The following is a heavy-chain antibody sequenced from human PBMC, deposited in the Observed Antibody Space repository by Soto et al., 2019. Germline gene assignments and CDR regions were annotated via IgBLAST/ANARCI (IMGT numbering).Heavy chain of an antibody. D-gene: IGHD3-22*01. CDR2: ISHDGSKT. V-gene: IGHV3-30*18. Sequence: GGSRRLSCAVCGLSCSPYLMHYFRQAPGKGLVWVAVISHDGSKTNYADSVKGRFTISRDNSKDTVYLQMNSLRAEDTVVYYCANDTYYYSSSGYYVFDSWCQGTLVTVSA. J-gene: IGHJ4*02. CDR3: ANDTYYYSSSGYYVFDS. CDR1: GLSCSPYL.